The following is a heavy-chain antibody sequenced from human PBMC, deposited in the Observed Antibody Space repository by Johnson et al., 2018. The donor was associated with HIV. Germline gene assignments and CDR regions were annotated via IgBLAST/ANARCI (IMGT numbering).Heavy chain of an antibody. V-gene: IGHV3-20*04. CDR3: ARDGRGEQLVDQGDAFDI. D-gene: IGHD6-6*01. Sequence: EVQLVESGGGVVRPGGSLRLSCAASGFTFGDYGMSWVRQAPGKGLEWVSGINWNGGSTAYGDSVKGRFTISRDNAKNSLYLQMNSLRAEDTALYFCARDGRGEQLVDQGDAFDIWGQGTMVTVSS. CDR2: INWNGGST. J-gene: IGHJ3*02. CDR1: GFTFGDYG.